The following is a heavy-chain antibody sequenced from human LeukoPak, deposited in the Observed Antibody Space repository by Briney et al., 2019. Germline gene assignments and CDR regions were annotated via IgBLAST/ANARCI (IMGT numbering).Heavy chain of an antibody. CDR3: ARDFWSGYYESWFDP. D-gene: IGHD3-3*01. J-gene: IGHJ5*02. CDR1: GGSISSYY. V-gene: IGHV4-59*12. CDR2: IYYSGST. Sequence: SETLSLTCTVSGGSISSYYWSWIRQPPGKGLEWIGYIYYSGSTYYNPSLKSRVTISVDTSKNQFSLKLSSVTAADTAVYYCARDFWSGYYESWFDPWGQGTLVTVSS.